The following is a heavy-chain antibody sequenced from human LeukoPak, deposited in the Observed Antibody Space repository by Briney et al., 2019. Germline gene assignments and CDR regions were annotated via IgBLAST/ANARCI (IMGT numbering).Heavy chain of an antibody. CDR1: NGSISSSSYY. J-gene: IGHJ6*02. D-gene: IGHD4-11*01. Sequence: NPSETLSLTCTVSNGSISSSSYYWGWIRQPPGKGLEWIGSIYYRGATFYKPSLKSRVTISVDTSKNQFSLKLNSVTAADTAVYYCARDYSNYGVDYGMDVWGQGTTVTVSS. CDR2: IYYRGAT. V-gene: IGHV4-39*07. CDR3: ARDYSNYGVDYGMDV.